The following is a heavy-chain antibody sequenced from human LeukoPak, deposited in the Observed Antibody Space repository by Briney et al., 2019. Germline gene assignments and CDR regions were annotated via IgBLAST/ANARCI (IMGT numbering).Heavy chain of an antibody. CDR3: AKDLPSSGWCEELLDYYYYGMDV. Sequence: GGSLRLSCAASGFTFSSYAMSWVRQAPGKGLEWVSGISGSSGSTYYADSVKGRFTISRDNSKNTLYLQMNSLRAEDTAVYYCAKDLPSSGWCEELLDYYYYGMDVWGQGTTVTVSS. J-gene: IGHJ6*02. CDR2: ISGSSGST. D-gene: IGHD6-19*01. V-gene: IGHV3-23*01. CDR1: GFTFSSYA.